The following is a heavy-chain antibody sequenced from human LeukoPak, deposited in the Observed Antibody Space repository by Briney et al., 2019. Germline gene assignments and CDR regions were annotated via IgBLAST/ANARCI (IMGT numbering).Heavy chain of an antibody. CDR2: IYYSGST. V-gene: IGHV4-31*03. CDR1: GGSISSGGYY. J-gene: IGHJ4*02. CDR3: ARAASAATRLFDY. Sequence: PSETLSLTCTVSGGSISSGGYYWSWIRQHPGKGLEWIGYIYYSGSTYYNPSLKSRVTISVDTSKNQFSLELSSVTAADTAVYYCARAASAATRLFDYWGQGTLVTVSS. D-gene: IGHD6-25*01.